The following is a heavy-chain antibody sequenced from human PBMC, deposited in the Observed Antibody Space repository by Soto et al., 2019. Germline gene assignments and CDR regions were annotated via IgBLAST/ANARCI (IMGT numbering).Heavy chain of an antibody. J-gene: IGHJ4*02. V-gene: IGHV3-30*18. Sequence: LRLSCAASGFTFSSYGMHWVRQAPGKGLEWVAVISYDGSNKYYADSVKGRFTISRDNSKNTLYLQMNSLRAEDTAVYYCAKSGYYDILTGYYRYYFDYWGQGTLVTVSS. CDR2: ISYDGSNK. CDR3: AKSGYYDILTGYYRYYFDY. CDR1: GFTFSSYG. D-gene: IGHD3-9*01.